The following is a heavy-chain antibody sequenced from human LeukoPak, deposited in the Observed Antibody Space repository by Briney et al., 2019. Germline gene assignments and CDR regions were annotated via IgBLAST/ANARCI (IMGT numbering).Heavy chain of an antibody. J-gene: IGHJ3*02. V-gene: IGHV3-7*01. CDR3: AREIPGAMNAFDI. D-gene: IGHD2-2*01. CDR2: IKEDGSKQ. CDR1: GFSFSNYW. Sequence: GGSLRLSCAASGFSFSNYWMTWVRQAPGKGLERVANIKEDGSKQYYGDSVKGRFIISRDNAKNSLYLDMDSLRAEDTAVYYCAREIPGAMNAFDIWGQGTVVTVSS.